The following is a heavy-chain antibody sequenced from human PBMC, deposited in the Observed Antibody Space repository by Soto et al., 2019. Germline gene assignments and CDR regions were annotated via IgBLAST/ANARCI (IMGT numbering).Heavy chain of an antibody. V-gene: IGHV3-48*01. CDR1: GFTFSSYS. D-gene: IGHD6-13*01. Sequence: EVQLVESGGGLVQPGGSLRLSCAASGFTFSSYSMNWVRQAPGKGLEWVSYISSSSSTIYYADSVKGRFTISRDNAKNSLYLQMNSLRAEDTAEYYCAREGSSWFNWFDPWGQGTLVTVSS. CDR2: ISSSSSTI. CDR3: AREGSSWFNWFDP. J-gene: IGHJ5*02.